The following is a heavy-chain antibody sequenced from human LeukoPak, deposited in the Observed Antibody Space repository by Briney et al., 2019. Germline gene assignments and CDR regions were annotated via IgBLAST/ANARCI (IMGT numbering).Heavy chain of an antibody. CDR2: IYYSGST. CDR1: GGSISSYY. Sequence: SETLPLTCTVSGGSISSYYWSWIRQPPGKGLEWIGYIYYSGSTNYNPSLKSRVTISVDTSKNQFSLKLSSVTAADTAVYYCASTESLRDPSFDYWGQGTLVTVSS. CDR3: ASTESLRDPSFDY. J-gene: IGHJ4*02. D-gene: IGHD1-14*01. V-gene: IGHV4-59*08.